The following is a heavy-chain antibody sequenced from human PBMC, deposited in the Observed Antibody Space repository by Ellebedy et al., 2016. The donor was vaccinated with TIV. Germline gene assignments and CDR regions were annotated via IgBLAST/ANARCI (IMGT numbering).Heavy chain of an antibody. V-gene: IGHV3-73*01. J-gene: IGHJ4*02. CDR2: IRSKANTYAT. CDR1: GFTFSGSE. D-gene: IGHD6-13*01. CDR3: YAVQGSSCPY. Sequence: PGGSLRLSCAASGFTFSGSEMHWVRQASGKGLEWVGRIRSKANTYATACAASVNGRFTISRDDSKNTAYLQMSSLKTEDTAVYYCYAVQGSSCPYWGQGTLVTVSS.